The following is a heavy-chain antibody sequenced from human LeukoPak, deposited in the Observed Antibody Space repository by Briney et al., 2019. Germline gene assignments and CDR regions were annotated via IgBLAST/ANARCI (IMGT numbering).Heavy chain of an antibody. J-gene: IGHJ4*02. V-gene: IGHV4-4*07. CDR3: ARDNYIGATIDY. CDR2: ISNSGST. Sequence: SETLSLICTVSGGSISSYYWSWIRQPAGKGLEWIGHISNSGSTNYSPSLKSRVTMSVDTSKNHFSLKLSSVTAADTAVYYCARDNYIGATIDYWGQGTLVTVSS. D-gene: IGHD5-12*01. CDR1: GGSISSYY.